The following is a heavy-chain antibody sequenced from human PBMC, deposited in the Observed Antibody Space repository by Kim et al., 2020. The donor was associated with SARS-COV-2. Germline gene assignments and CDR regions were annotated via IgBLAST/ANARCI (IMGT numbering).Heavy chain of an antibody. CDR1: GYTFTGYY. D-gene: IGHD5-12*01. CDR3: ATPMETVATNPAP. CDR2: INPNSGGT. V-gene: IGHV1-2*06. J-gene: IGHJ5*02. Sequence: ASVKVSCKASGYTFTGYYMHWVRQAPGQGLEWMGRINPNSGGTNYAQKFQGRVTMTRDTSISTAYMELSRLRSDDTAVYYCATPMETVATNPAPWGQGTLVTVSS.